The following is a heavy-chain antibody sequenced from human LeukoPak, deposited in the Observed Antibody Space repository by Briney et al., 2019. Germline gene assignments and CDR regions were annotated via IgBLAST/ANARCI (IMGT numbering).Heavy chain of an antibody. D-gene: IGHD2-2*01. CDR3: ASPRTSTDAFDI. J-gene: IGHJ3*02. CDR2: ISGSGGST. V-gene: IGHV3-23*01. Sequence: GGSLRLSCAASGFTFSSYAMSWVRQAPGKGLEWVSAISGSGGSTYYADSVKGRFTISRDNSKNSLYLQMSSLRAEDTAVYYCASPRTSTDAFDIWGQGTMVTVSS. CDR1: GFTFSSYA.